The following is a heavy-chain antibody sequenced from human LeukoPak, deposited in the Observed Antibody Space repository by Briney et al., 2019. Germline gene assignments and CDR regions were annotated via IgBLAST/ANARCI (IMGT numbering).Heavy chain of an antibody. Sequence: SETLSLTCTVSGGSISKYYWSWIRQSPGKGLECIGYINYTGSTNYNPSLKSRVTISVETSKKHSSLKLKSVTAADTAVYYCARGGYYGWGNDFRFDPWGQGTLVTVSS. CDR3: ARGGYYGWGNDFRFDP. J-gene: IGHJ5*02. CDR1: GGSISKYY. D-gene: IGHD3-10*01. V-gene: IGHV4-59*01. CDR2: INYTGST.